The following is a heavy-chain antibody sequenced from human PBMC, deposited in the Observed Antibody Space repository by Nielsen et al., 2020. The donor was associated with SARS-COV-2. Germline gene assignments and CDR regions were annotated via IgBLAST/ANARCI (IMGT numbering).Heavy chain of an antibody. Sequence: GGSLRLSCKGSGYSFTSYWISWVRQMPGKGLGWMGRIDPSDSYTNYSPSFQGHVTISADKSISTAYLQWSSLKASDTAMYYCARHGGYSYVEDWGQGTLVTVSS. CDR1: GYSFTSYW. CDR3: ARHGGYSYVED. V-gene: IGHV5-10-1*01. CDR2: IDPSDSYT. J-gene: IGHJ4*02. D-gene: IGHD5-18*01.